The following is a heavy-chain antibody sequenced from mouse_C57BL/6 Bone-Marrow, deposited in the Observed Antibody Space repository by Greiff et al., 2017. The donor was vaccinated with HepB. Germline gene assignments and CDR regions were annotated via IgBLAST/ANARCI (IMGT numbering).Heavy chain of an antibody. CDR2: IDPETGGT. D-gene: IGHD1-1*01. CDR3: TRGITFHFDY. J-gene: IGHJ2*01. V-gene: IGHV1-15*01. Sequence: VQLVESGAELVRPGASVTLSCKASGYTFTDYEMHWVKQTPVHGLEWIGAIDPETGGTAYNQKFKGKAILTADKSSSTAYMELRSLTSEDSSVYYCTRGITFHFDYWGQGTTLTVSS. CDR1: GYTFTDYE.